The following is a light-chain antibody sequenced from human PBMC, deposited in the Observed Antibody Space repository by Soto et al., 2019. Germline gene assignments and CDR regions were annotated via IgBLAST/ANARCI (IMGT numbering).Light chain of an antibody. V-gene: IGKV4-1*01. Sequence: DIVMTQSPDSLAVSLGERATINCKSSQSVLSTSNNKNYLTWYQQRPGQPPKLLIYWASTRESGVPDRFSGSGSGTDFTLTISSLQAEDVALYYCHQSYSPPLTFGVGTRVEIK. CDR1: QSVLSTSNNKNY. CDR2: WAS. J-gene: IGKJ4*01. CDR3: HQSYSPPLT.